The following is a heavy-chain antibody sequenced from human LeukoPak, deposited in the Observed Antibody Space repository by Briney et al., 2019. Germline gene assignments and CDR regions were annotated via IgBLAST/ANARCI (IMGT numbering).Heavy chain of an antibody. V-gene: IGHV4-59*08. J-gene: IGHJ4*02. Sequence: SETLSLTCTVSGGSIRSYYWSWIRQPPGKGLEWIGYIHYTGSTNYNPSLKSRVTISVDTSKNQYSLQLSSVTATDTAVYFCARHSSSWYPDYWGQGTLVTVSS. D-gene: IGHD6-13*01. CDR3: ARHSSSWYPDY. CDR1: GGSIRSYY. CDR2: IHYTGST.